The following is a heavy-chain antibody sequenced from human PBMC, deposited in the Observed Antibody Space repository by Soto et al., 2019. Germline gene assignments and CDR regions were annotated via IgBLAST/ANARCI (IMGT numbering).Heavy chain of an antibody. CDR3: ARRGGPRSFDI. V-gene: IGHV4-39*01. CDR2: IYYSGST. CDR1: GGSISSSSYY. Sequence: QLQLQESGPGLVKPSETLSLTCTVSGGSISSSSYYWGWIRQPPGKGLEWIGSIYYSGSTYYNPSLKSRVTISVDTSKNQFSLKLSSVTAADTAVYYCARRGGPRSFDIWGQGTMVTVSS. D-gene: IGHD3-16*01. J-gene: IGHJ3*02.